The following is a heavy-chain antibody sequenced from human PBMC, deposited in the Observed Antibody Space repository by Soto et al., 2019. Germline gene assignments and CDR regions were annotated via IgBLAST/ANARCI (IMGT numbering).Heavy chain of an antibody. CDR1: GYMFSGYY. J-gene: IGHJ4*02. D-gene: IGHD3-22*01. CDR3: ARGSFGDSSGYCPDY. V-gene: IGHV1-2*02. Sequence: QVQLVQSGAEVKEPGASVKVSCKASGYMFSGYYMHWVRQAPGQGLERMGWINPKSGGTKYAQKFQARVTLTRDTSITTAYMELRRLRFYDTAVYFCARGSFGDSSGYCPDYWGQGTLVTVS. CDR2: INPKSGGT.